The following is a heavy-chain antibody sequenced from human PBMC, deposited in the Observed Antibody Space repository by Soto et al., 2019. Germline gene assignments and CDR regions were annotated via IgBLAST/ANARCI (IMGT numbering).Heavy chain of an antibody. Sequence: GGSLRLSCAASGFTFSSYWMSWVRQAPGKGLEWVANIKQDGSEKYYVDSVKGRFTISRDNAKNSLYLQMNSLRAEDTAVYYCAKLRDFVVLPAGILDYWGPGTLVTVSS. V-gene: IGHV3-7*01. CDR2: IKQDGSEK. CDR3: AKLRDFVVLPAGILDY. D-gene: IGHD2-8*01. CDR1: GFTFSSYW. J-gene: IGHJ4*02.